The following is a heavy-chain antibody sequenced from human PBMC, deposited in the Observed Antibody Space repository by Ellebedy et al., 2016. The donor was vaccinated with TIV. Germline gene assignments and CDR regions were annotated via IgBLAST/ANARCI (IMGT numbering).Heavy chain of an antibody. CDR3: ARQRRGYSYEAAWYFDY. V-gene: IGHV5-51*01. CDR2: IYPGDSDT. Sequence: GESLKISCKGSGYSFTSYWIGWVRQMPGKGLEWMGIIYPGDSDTRYSPSFQGQVTISADKSISTAYLQWSSLKASDTAMYYCARQRRGYSYEAAWYFDYWGQGTLVTVSS. CDR1: GYSFTSYW. D-gene: IGHD5-18*01. J-gene: IGHJ4*02.